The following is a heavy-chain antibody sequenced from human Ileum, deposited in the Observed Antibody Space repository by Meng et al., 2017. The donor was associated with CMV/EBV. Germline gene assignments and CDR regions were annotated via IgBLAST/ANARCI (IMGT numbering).Heavy chain of an antibody. V-gene: IGHV4-59*01. CDR1: GGSISSYY. D-gene: IGHD1-26*01. CDR3: ARTGFSGSYDSSGFDP. Sequence: SETLSLTCPVSGGSISSYYWSWIRQPPGKGLEWIGYIYYSGSTNYNPSLKRRVTISADTSKNQFSLKLSSVTAADTAVYYCARTGFSGSYDSSGFDPWGQGTLVTVSS. CDR2: IYYSGST. J-gene: IGHJ5*02.